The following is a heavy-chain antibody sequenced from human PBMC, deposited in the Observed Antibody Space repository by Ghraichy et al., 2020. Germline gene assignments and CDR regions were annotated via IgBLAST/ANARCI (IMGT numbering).Heavy chain of an antibody. CDR3: ARDLYCSGGSCYGVDD. J-gene: IGHJ4*02. CDR1: GYSISSGYN. Sequence: SETLSLTCSVSGYSISSGYNWAWIRQPPGRGLEWIGSTHHSGTTYYNPSLESRVTFSTDTSQNQFSLKLTSVTAADTAVYYCARDLYCSGGSCYGVDDWGQGILVTVSS. CDR2: THHSGTT. V-gene: IGHV4-38-2*02. D-gene: IGHD2-15*01.